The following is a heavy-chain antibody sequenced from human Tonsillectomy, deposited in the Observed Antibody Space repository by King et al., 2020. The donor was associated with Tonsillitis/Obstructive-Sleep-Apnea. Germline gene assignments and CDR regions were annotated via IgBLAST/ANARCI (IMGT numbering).Heavy chain of an antibody. V-gene: IGHV4-39*01. Sequence: QLQESGPGLVKPSETLSLTCTVSGGSISSSSYYWGWIRQPPGKGLEWIGSIYYTGSTYYNPSLKSRVTISVDTSKNQFPLKLSSVTAADTAIYYCARPDTPMVTFDYWGQGTLVTVSS. D-gene: IGHD5-18*01. J-gene: IGHJ4*02. CDR1: GGSISSSSYY. CDR3: ARPDTPMVTFDY. CDR2: IYYTGST.